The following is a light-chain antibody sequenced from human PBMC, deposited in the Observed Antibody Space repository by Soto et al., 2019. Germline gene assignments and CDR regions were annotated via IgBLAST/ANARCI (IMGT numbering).Light chain of an antibody. Sequence: DFQMTQSPSTLSASVGDRVTITCRASQNINRWLAWYEQKPWKAPKLLIYTATRLEGGVPSRFSGSGAGTEFKLTISGLQPHDFATYYCQQYNSYPWTFGQGTNVEIK. CDR2: TAT. J-gene: IGKJ1*01. CDR1: QNINRW. V-gene: IGKV1-5*03. CDR3: QQYNSYPWT.